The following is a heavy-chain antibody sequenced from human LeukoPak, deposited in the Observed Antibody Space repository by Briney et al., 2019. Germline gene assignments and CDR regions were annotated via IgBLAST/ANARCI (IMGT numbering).Heavy chain of an antibody. J-gene: IGHJ5*02. CDR2: IFYSGCT. Sequence: PSETLSLTCAVSGGSISSYYWSWIRQPPGKGLEWLGYIFYSGCTNYNPSLKSRVTISVDTSKNQFSLKLSSVTAADTAVYYCARVVVAATRWFDPWGQGTLVTVSS. D-gene: IGHD2-15*01. CDR1: GGSISSYY. V-gene: IGHV4-59*01. CDR3: ARVVVAATRWFDP.